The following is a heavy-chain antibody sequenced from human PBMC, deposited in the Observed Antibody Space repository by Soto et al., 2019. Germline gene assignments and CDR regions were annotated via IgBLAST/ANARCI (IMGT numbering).Heavy chain of an antibody. V-gene: IGHV4-30-4*01. J-gene: IGHJ5*02. D-gene: IGHD2-2*01. CDR1: GDYIHVGGYY. CDR3: GRDLTSNANCIDP. CDR2: IYYTGKT. Sequence: QVQLQESGPGLVKPSQTLSLTCSVSGDYIHVGGYYWTWIRQRPGKGLEWMGYIYYTGKTYYTPSLESRLTMSVDRSKNPFSLRLTSVTAADTDVYFCGRDLTSNANCIDPWGQGTLVTVSS.